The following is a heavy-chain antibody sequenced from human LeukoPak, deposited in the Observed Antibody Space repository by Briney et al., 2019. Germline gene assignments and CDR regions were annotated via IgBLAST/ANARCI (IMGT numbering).Heavy chain of an antibody. D-gene: IGHD3-10*01. CDR3: AKTLRTYYYGSGSGFDY. J-gene: IGHJ4*02. CDR1: GFTFSSYG. Sequence: PGGSLRLSCAASGFTFSSYGMHWVRQAPGKGLEWVAVISYDGSNKYYADSVKGRFTISRDNSKNTLYLQMNSLRAEDTAVYYCAKTLRTYYYGSGSGFDYWGQGTLVTVSS. CDR2: ISYDGSNK. V-gene: IGHV3-30*18.